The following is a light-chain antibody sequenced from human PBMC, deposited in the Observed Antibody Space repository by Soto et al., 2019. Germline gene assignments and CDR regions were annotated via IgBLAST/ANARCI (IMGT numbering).Light chain of an antibody. V-gene: IGLV2-14*01. Sequence: QSALTQPASVSGSPGQSITISCTGTSSDVGGYNYVSWYQQHPGKAPKLMIYEVSNRPSGVSNRFSGSKSANTASLTISGLQAEDEDDYYCSSYTSSSTRVFGAGTKLTVL. CDR2: EVS. J-gene: IGLJ3*02. CDR3: SSYTSSSTRV. CDR1: SSDVGGYNY.